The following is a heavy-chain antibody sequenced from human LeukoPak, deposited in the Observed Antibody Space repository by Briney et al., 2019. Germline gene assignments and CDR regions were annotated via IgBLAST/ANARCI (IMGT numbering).Heavy chain of an antibody. D-gene: IGHD2-15*01. J-gene: IGHJ4*02. V-gene: IGHV3-21*01. CDR3: AEGAASKAY. Sequence: GGSLRLSYAASGFTFSDYSMNWVRQAPGKGLEWVSCIDSSSTYIYYADSVKGRFTISRDNAKNSVYLQMNSLRAEDTAVYYCAEGAASKAYWGQGTLVTVSS. CDR2: IDSSSTYI. CDR1: GFTFSDYS.